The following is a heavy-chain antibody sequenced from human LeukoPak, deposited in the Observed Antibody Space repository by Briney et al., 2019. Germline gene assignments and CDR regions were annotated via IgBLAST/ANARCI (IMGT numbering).Heavy chain of an antibody. CDR2: INHSGST. CDR3: AREPGGYDSSVDYFDY. J-gene: IGHJ4*02. Sequence: PSETLSLTCAVYGGSFSGYYWSWIRQPPGKGLEWIGEINHSGSTNYNPSLKSRVTISVDTTKNQFSLQLNSVTPEDTAVYYCAREPGGYDSSVDYFDYWGQGTLVTVSS. V-gene: IGHV4-34*01. CDR1: GGSFSGYY. D-gene: IGHD3-22*01.